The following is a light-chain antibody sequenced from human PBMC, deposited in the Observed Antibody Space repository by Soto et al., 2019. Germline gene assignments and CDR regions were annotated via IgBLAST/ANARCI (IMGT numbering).Light chain of an antibody. V-gene: IGKV3-20*01. J-gene: IGKJ1*01. Sequence: EIVLTQSPATLSLSPGERATLSCWASQSVSSSYLAWYQQRPGQAPRLLIYGASSRATGIPDRFSGSGSGTEFTLTISRLEPEDFAVYYCQQYGSSSWTFGQGTKVDIK. CDR2: GAS. CDR3: QQYGSSSWT. CDR1: QSVSSSY.